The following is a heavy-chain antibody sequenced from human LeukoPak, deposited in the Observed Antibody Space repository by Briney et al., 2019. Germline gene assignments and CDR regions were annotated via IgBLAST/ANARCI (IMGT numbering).Heavy chain of an antibody. J-gene: IGHJ6*02. CDR2: IYTSGST. D-gene: IGHD6-6*01. CDR1: GGSISTYY. Sequence: SETLSLTCTVSGGSISTYYWSWIRQPAGKGLEWIGRIYTSGSTNYNPSLKSRVTMSVDTSKNQFSLNLSSVTAADMAVYYCARQVSHYSSSSGLYYYYGMDVWGQGTTVTVSS. V-gene: IGHV4-4*07. CDR3: ARQVSHYSSSSGLYYYYGMDV.